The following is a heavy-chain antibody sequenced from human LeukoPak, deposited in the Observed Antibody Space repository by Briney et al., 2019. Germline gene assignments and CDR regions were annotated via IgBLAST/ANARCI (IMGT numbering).Heavy chain of an antibody. Sequence: SETLSLTCTVSGGSISSSSYYWGWIRQPPGKGLEWIGSIYYSGSTYYNPSLKSRVTISVDTSKNQFSLKLSSVTAADTAVYYCARRSSYYGSGSRNWFDPWGQGTLVTVSS. J-gene: IGHJ5*02. D-gene: IGHD3-10*01. CDR2: IYYSGST. CDR1: GGSISSSSYY. CDR3: ARRSSYYGSGSRNWFDP. V-gene: IGHV4-39*01.